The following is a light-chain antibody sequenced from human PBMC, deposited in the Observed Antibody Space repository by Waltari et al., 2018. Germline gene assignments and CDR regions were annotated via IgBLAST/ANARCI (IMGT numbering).Light chain of an antibody. Sequence: DIQMTQSPSTLSASVGDRVTITCRASQTIDNYLAWYQQKPGEAPKVMIYGASTLETGVPSRFSGSGFGTDFSLTISCLQPDDFATYRCQQYNIYSPQAFGQGT. V-gene: IGKV1-5*01. CDR3: QQYNIYSPQA. J-gene: IGKJ1*01. CDR1: QTIDNY. CDR2: GAS.